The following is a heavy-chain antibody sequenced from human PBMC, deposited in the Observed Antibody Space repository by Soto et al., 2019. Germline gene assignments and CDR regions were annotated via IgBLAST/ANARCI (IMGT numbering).Heavy chain of an antibody. CDR3: AREDYDIFPGYYFDY. V-gene: IGHV3-33*01. CDR2: IWYDGSNK. J-gene: IGHJ4*02. Sequence: GGSLRLSCAASGFTFSSYGMHWVRQAPGKGLEWVAVIWYDGSNKYYADSVKGRFTISRDNSKNTLYLQMNSLRAEDTAVYYCAREDYDIFPGYYFDYWGQGSLVTVSS. D-gene: IGHD3-9*01. CDR1: GFTFSSYG.